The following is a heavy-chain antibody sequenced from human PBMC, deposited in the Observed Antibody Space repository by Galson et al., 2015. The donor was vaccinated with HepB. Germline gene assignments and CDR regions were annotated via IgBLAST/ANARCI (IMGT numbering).Heavy chain of an antibody. V-gene: IGHV4-34*01. CDR3: ARKYIWGNYRATDY. CDR2: VNHSGNT. D-gene: IGHD3-16*02. CDR1: GASFNGYY. J-gene: IGHJ4*02. Sequence: QVQLQESGPGLVKPSETLSLTCAVYGASFNGYYWTWIRQPPGKGLEWIGEVNHSGNTNYHPSPKSRVTISVDTSKNHFSLKLTSVTAADTAVYYCARKYIWGNYRATDYWGQGTLVTVSS.